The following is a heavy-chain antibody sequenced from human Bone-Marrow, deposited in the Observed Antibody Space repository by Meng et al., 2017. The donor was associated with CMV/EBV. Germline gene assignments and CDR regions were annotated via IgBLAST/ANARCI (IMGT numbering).Heavy chain of an antibody. CDR2: ISAYNGNT. Sequence: GSVKVSCKASGYTFISYGISGVRQAPGQGLEWMGGISAYNGNTNYAQKRQGRVTMTKDKYTTTAYRELGNLRSDDTAVYYCVRVSTISSSAHYWGQGTLVTVSS. CDR3: VRVSTISSSAHY. J-gene: IGHJ4*02. V-gene: IGHV1-18*01. D-gene: IGHD6-6*01. CDR1: GYTFISYG.